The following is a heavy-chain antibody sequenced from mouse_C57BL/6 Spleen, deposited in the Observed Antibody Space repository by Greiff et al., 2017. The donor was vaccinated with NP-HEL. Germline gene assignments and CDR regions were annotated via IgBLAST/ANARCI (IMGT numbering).Heavy chain of an antibody. CDR1: GFNIKDDY. D-gene: IGHD1-1*01. Sequence: VHVKQSGAELVRPGASVKLSCTASGFNIKDDYMHWVKQRPEQGLEWIGWIDPENGDTEYASKFQGKATITADTSSNTAYLQLSSLTSEDTAVYYCTTRDYGSSLFAYWGQGTLVTVSA. V-gene: IGHV14-4*01. CDR3: TTRDYGSSLFAY. J-gene: IGHJ3*01. CDR2: IDPENGDT.